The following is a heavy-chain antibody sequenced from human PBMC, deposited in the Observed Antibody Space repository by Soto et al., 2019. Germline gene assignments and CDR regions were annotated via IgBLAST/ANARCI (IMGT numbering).Heavy chain of an antibody. D-gene: IGHD1-20*01. CDR3: AHRFPYSSNWNAGWFGP. Sequence: QITLKESGPTLVKPTETLTLTCTFSGFSLSTSGVGVGWIRQPPGQALEWLVFIYWDDDKRYSPSLKSRLTITKVTSKNQVVLTMTDMDPVDTATYYCAHRFPYSSNWNAGWFGPWGQGALVTVSS. J-gene: IGHJ5*02. CDR2: IYWDDDK. CDR1: GFSLSTSGVG. V-gene: IGHV2-5*02.